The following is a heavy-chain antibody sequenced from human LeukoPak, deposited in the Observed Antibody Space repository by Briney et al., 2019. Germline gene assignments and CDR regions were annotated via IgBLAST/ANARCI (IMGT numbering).Heavy chain of an antibody. CDR3: VRRFNH. CDR1: GFTFNSHE. Sequence: GGSLRLSCAVSGFTFNSHEMNWVRQAPGKGLEWVSYISSSGSTIDYADSVKGRVTISRDNAKNSLYLQMNSLRAEDTAVYYCVRRFNHWGQGTLVTVSS. V-gene: IGHV3-48*03. J-gene: IGHJ4*02. CDR2: ISSSGSTI.